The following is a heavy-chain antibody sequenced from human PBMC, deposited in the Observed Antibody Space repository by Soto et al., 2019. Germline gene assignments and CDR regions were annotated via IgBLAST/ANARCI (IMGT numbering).Heavy chain of an antibody. Sequence: GGSLRLSCAASGFTFSSYAMHWVRQAPGKGLEWVAVISYDGSNKYYADSVKGRFTISRDNSKNTLYLQMNSLRAEDTAVYYCARDQRAGYSSSWYYCDYWGQGTLVTVAS. CDR1: GFTFSSYA. V-gene: IGHV3-30-3*01. J-gene: IGHJ4*02. CDR3: ARDQRAGYSSSWYYCDY. CDR2: ISYDGSNK. D-gene: IGHD6-13*01.